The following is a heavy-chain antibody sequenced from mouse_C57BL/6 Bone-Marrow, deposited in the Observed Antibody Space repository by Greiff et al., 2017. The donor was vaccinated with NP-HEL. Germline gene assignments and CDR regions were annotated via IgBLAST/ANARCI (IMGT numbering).Heavy chain of an antibody. D-gene: IGHD3-3*01. CDR2: IYPRSGNT. V-gene: IGHV1-81*01. Sequence: QVQLQQSGAELARPGASVKLSCKASGYTFTSYGISWVKQRTGQGLEWIGEIYPRSGNTYYNEKFKGKATLTADKSSSTAYMELRSLTSEDAAVYFCARWRDEGDYGGQGTTLTVSS. CDR1: GYTFTSYG. J-gene: IGHJ2*01. CDR3: ARWRDEGDY.